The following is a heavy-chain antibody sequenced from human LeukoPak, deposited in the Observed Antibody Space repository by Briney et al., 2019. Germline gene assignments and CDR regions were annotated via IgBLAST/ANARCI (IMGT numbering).Heavy chain of an antibody. D-gene: IGHD3-22*01. Sequence: PSETLSLTCAVYGGSFSGYYWGWIRQPPGKGLEWIGGIYYSGSTYYNPSLKSRVTISVDTSKTQFSLKLSSVTAADTAVYYCARPGYYDSSGYWVLWGQGTLVTVSS. CDR1: GGSFSGYY. CDR2: IYYSGST. V-gene: IGHV4-34*01. J-gene: IGHJ4*02. CDR3: ARPGYYDSSGYWVL.